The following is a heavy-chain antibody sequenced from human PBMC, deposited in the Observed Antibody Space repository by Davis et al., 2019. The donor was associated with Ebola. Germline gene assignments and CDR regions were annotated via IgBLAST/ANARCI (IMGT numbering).Heavy chain of an antibody. J-gene: IGHJ4*02. D-gene: IGHD5-24*01. V-gene: IGHV5-51*01. CDR1: GYSFTSYW. CDR3: AKGTDGYNPGGYFDS. CDR2: IFPGDPDT. Sequence: GESLMISCKGSGYSFTSYWIGWVRQMPGNGLECMGIIFPGDPDTRYSPSLQGQVTLSADKSISTAYLQWSSLQASDTAMYYCAKGTDGYNPGGYFDSWGQGTLVTVSS.